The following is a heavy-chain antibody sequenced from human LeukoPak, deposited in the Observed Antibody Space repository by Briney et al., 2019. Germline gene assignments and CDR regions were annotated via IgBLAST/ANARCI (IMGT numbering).Heavy chain of an antibody. D-gene: IGHD2/OR15-2a*01. J-gene: IGHJ3*02. CDR2: MNPNSGGT. CDR3: ARDSPIMGTFYAFDI. Sequence: ASVKVSCKASGYTFTSYGISWVRQAPGQGLEWMGQMNPNSGGTNYAQKFQGRVTMTRDTSISTAYMELTRLRSDDTAVYYCARDSPIMGTFYAFDIWGQGTMVTVSS. V-gene: IGHV1-2*06. CDR1: GYTFTSYG.